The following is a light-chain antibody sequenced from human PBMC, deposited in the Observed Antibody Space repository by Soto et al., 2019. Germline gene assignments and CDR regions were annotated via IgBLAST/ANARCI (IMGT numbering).Light chain of an antibody. CDR2: SDN. Sequence: QSVLTQPPSVSGTPGQRVTIYCSGSSSNIGNNFVYWYQHLPGATPTLVVYSDNHRPAGVPVRFSGSKSGTSAALTISGLRSEDEATYYCATWDDSLSGFVVCGGGTQLTVL. V-gene: IGLV1-47*01. J-gene: IGLJ7*01. CDR3: ATWDDSLSGFVV. CDR1: SSNIGNNF.